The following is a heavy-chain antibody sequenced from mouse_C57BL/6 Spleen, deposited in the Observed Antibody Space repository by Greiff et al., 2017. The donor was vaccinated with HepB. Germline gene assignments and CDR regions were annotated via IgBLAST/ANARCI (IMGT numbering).Heavy chain of an antibody. CDR1: GFTFSDYG. CDR3: AREVPDYYGSSYFDY. V-gene: IGHV5-17*01. CDR2: ISSGSSTI. Sequence: EVQWVESGGGLVKPGGSLKLSCAASGFTFSDYGMHWVRQAPEKGLEWVAYISSGSSTIYYADTVKGRFTISRDNAKNTLFLQMTSLRSEDTAMYYCAREVPDYYGSSYFDYWGQGTTLTVSS. J-gene: IGHJ2*01. D-gene: IGHD1-1*01.